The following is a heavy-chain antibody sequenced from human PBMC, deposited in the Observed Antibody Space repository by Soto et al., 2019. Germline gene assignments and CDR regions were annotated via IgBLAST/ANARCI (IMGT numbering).Heavy chain of an antibody. CDR1: GFTFSSYA. V-gene: IGHV3-23*01. CDR3: ARHITMDPLLVY. J-gene: IGHJ4*02. D-gene: IGHD3-10*01. CDR2: ISGSGGST. Sequence: PGGSLRLSCAASGFTFSSYAMSWVRQAPGEGLEWVSVISGSGGSTYFAASVKGRFTISRDNSKNTLYLQMNSLRAEDTAVYYCARHITMDPLLVYRGKGTLVTVSS.